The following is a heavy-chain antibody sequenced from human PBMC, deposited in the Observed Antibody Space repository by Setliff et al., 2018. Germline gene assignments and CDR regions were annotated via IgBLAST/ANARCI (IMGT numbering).Heavy chain of an antibody. V-gene: IGHV4-59*11. Sequence: SETLSLTCAVSGGSSSSHYWSWIRQPPGKGLEWIGSIFYNGMAYYNPSLKSRVPVSIDTSKNHFSLKLSSVTAAATAVYYCASDRTYYGSGTYTRWFDYWGQGTLVTVSS. CDR1: GGSSSSHY. D-gene: IGHD3-10*01. CDR3: ASDRTYYGSGTYTRWFDY. J-gene: IGHJ4*02. CDR2: IFYNGMA.